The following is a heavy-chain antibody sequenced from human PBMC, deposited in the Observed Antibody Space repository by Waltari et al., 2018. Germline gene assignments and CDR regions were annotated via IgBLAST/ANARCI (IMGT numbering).Heavy chain of an antibody. CDR3: ARDPGYYDILTGYDYYYYGMDV. V-gene: IGHV4-31*03. J-gene: IGHJ6*02. D-gene: IGHD3-9*01. Sequence: QVQLQESGPGLVKPSQTLSLTCTVSGGSISSGGYYWSWIRQHPGKGLEWIGYIYHSGSTYYNPSLKSRVTISVDRSKNQFSLKLSSVTAADTAVYYCARDPGYYDILTGYDYYYYGMDVWGRGTTVTVSS. CDR1: GGSISSGGYY. CDR2: IYHSGST.